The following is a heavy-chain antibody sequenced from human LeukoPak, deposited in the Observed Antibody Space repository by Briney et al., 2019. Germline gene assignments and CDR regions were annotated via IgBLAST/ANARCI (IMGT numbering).Heavy chain of an antibody. CDR1: GFTFSSSA. CDR3: AKYGFFPYYFDY. J-gene: IGHJ4*02. V-gene: IGHV3-23*01. Sequence: GGSLRLSCAASGFTFSSSAMSWVRQAPGEGLECVSAISGSGGSSYYADSVKGRFTISRDNFKNTLYLQMNSLSAEDTAVYYCAKYGFFPYYFDYWGQGTLVTVSS. CDR2: ISGSGGSS. D-gene: IGHD5-24*01.